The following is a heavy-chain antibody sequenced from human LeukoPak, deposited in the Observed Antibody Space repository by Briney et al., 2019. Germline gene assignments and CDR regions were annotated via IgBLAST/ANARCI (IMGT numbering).Heavy chain of an antibody. J-gene: IGHJ4*02. CDR3: VRGTGY. CDR2: ISSNGDNT. V-gene: IGHV3-64D*06. CDR1: GFTFSTYV. Sequence: GGSLRLSCSVSGFTFSTYVMHWVRQAPGKGLEYVSAISSNGDNTYYADSVKGRFTVSRDNSKNTLYLQMSSLRAGDTAVYYCVRGTGYWGQGTLVTVSS.